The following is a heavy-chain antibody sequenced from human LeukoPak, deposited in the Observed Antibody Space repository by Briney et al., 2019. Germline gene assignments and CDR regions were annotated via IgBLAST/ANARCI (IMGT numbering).Heavy chain of an antibody. V-gene: IGHV3-23*01. Sequence: PGGSLRLSCAASGFTFSSYAMSWVRQAPGKGLEWVSGISGSGSGGSTNYADSVKGRFTISRDNSKNTLYLQMNSLRAEDTAVYYCAKSFSGSYVRFDYWGQGTLVTVSS. CDR1: GFTFSSYA. CDR2: ISGSGSGGST. J-gene: IGHJ4*02. CDR3: AKSFSGSYVRFDY. D-gene: IGHD1-26*01.